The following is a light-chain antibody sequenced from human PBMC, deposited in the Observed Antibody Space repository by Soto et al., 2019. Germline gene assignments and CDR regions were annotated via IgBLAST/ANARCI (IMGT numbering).Light chain of an antibody. Sequence: EIVLTQSPVTLSLSPGERATLSCRASQSVSGHLAWYQQKLGQSPRLLIFDVSSRATGVPARFSGSGSGTDFTLTISSLEPEDFAVYYCQQRTNWYTFGQGTKLEIK. CDR3: QQRTNWYT. CDR2: DVS. J-gene: IGKJ2*01. CDR1: QSVSGH. V-gene: IGKV3-11*01.